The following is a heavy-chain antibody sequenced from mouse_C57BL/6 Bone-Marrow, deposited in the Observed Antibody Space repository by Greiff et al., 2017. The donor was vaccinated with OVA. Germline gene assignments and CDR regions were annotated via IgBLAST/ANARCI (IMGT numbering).Heavy chain of an antibody. J-gene: IGHJ4*01. CDR3: ARRGDYGSSLYAMDY. V-gene: IGHV1-82*01. D-gene: IGHD1-1*01. CDR1: GYAFSSSW. Sequence: VQLQQSGPELVKPGASVKISCKASGYAFSSSWMNWVKQRPGKGLEWIGRIYPGDGDTNYNGKFKGKATLTADKSSSTAYMQLSSLTSEDSAVYFCARRGDYGSSLYAMDYWGQGTSVTVSS. CDR2: IYPGDGDT.